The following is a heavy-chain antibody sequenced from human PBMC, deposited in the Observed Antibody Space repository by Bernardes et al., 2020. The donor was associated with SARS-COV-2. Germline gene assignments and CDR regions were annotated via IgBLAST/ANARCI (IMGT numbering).Heavy chain of an antibody. V-gene: IGHV4-39*01. D-gene: IGHD5-12*01. Sequence: SETLSLTCSVSDGSVSASAYYWGWIRQPPGKGLEWIGSIYYTGTTFYNSSLKSRLTISVDTSKNQFSLSLSSVTAADTAVYYCARQRRDGFYRASPDYWGHGTLVIVSS. CDR2: IYYTGTT. CDR1: DGSVSASAYY. J-gene: IGHJ4*01. CDR3: ARQRRDGFYRASPDY.